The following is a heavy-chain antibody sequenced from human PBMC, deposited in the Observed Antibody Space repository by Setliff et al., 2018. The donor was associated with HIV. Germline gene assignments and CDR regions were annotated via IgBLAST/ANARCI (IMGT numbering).Heavy chain of an antibody. CDR2: INPNSGGI. Sequence: ASVKVSCKASGYTFTGYYMHWVRQAPGQGLEWMGWINPNSGGINYAQKFQGRVTMTRDTSISTAYMELSRLRSDDTAVYYCARDSGSYGAFDIWGQGTMVTVSS. CDR1: GYTFTGYY. D-gene: IGHD1-26*01. V-gene: IGHV1-2*02. CDR3: ARDSGSYGAFDI. J-gene: IGHJ3*02.